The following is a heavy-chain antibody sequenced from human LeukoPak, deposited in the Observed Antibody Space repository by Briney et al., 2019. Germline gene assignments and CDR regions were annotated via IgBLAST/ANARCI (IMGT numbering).Heavy chain of an antibody. J-gene: IGHJ4*02. V-gene: IGHV3-15*01. D-gene: IGHD3-16*02. CDR2: IKSKTDGGTT. CDR3: TTLGGAIRHFDY. CDR1: GFTFSNAW. Sequence: GGPLRLSCVASGFTFSNAWMSWVRQAPGKGLEWVGRIKSKTDGGTTDYAAPVKGRFTISRDDSKNTLYLQMNSLKTEDTAVYYCTTLGGAIRHFDYWGQGTLVTLSA.